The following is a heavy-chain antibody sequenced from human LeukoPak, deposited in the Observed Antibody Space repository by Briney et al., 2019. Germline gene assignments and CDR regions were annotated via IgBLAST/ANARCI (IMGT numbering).Heavy chain of an antibody. Sequence: GGSLRLSCAASGFTFSSSAMSWVRQVPGKGLEWVSGISASGGSTYYADSVRGRFTISRDNSKNTLYLQMNSLRADDTAMYYCARGRQCDYWGQGTLVTVSS. V-gene: IGHV3-23*01. CDR3: ARGRQCDY. CDR2: ISASGGST. D-gene: IGHD4-11*01. J-gene: IGHJ4*02. CDR1: GFTFSSSA.